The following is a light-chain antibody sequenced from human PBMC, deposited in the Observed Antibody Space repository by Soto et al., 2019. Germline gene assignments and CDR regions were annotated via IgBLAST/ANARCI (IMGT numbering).Light chain of an antibody. Sequence: EIVMTQSPATLSVSPGERATLSCRASQSVSSGLAWYQQNPGQAPRLLIYDASTRPTGIPARFSGSGSGTEFTLTISSLQSEDIAVYYCQQYNNWPLPTFGQGTRLEIK. J-gene: IGKJ5*01. CDR3: QQYNNWPLPT. CDR1: QSVSSG. V-gene: IGKV3-15*01. CDR2: DAS.